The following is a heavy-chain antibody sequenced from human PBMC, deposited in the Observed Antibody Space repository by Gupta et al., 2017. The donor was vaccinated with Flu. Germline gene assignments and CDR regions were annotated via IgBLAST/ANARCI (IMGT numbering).Heavy chain of an antibody. Sequence: HVVQSGGGLVQPGGSLRLSCAASGFRFSDYYMDWVRQAPGKGLEWVGRTKDKANGYTIEYAASVEGRFAISRDEAKNLVSLQMNSLKTEDTAVYYCGVVATTHNAIDNWGRGTLVTVSS. V-gene: IGHV3-72*01. CDR1: GFRFSDYY. D-gene: IGHD1-26*01. CDR3: GVVATTHNAIDN. CDR2: TKDKANGYTI. J-gene: IGHJ4*02.